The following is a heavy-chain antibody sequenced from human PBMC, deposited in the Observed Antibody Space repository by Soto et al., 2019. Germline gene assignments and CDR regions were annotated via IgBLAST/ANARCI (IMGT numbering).Heavy chain of an antibody. CDR2: ISAYNGNT. CDR1: GYTFTSYG. D-gene: IGHD5-18*01. V-gene: IGHV1-18*01. CDR3: AREVGRGYSYGLNGAFDI. Sequence: ASVKVSCKASGYTFTSYGISWVRQAPGQGLEWMGWISAYNGNTNYAQKLQGRVTMTTDTSTSTAYMELRSLRSEDTAVYCCAREVGRGYSYGLNGAFDIWGQGTMVTVSS. J-gene: IGHJ3*02.